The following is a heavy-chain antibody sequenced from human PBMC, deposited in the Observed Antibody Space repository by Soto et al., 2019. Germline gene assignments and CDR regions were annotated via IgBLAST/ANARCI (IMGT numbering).Heavy chain of an antibody. CDR1: GYTFTSYA. D-gene: IGHD5-18*01. V-gene: IGHV1-3*01. CDR2: INAGNSNT. J-gene: IGHJ6*02. Sequence: GASVKVSCKASGYTFTSYAMHWVRQAPGQRLEWMGWINAGNSNTKYSQKFQGRVTITRDTSASTAYMELSSLRSEDTAVYYCARGLGYSYGFYYYYGMDVWGQGTSVTVSS. CDR3: ARGLGYSYGFYYYYGMDV.